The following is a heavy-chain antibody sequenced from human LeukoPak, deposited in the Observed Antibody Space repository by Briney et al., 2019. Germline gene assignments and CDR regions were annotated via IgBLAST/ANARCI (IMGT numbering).Heavy chain of an antibody. CDR1: GYTFTGYY. D-gene: IGHD6-19*01. V-gene: IGHV1-46*01. CDR3: ARVVSSGWYSL. CDR2: INPSGGST. Sequence: GASVKVSCKASGYTFTGYYMHWVRQAPGQGLEWMGIINPSGGSTSYAQKFQGRVTMTRDTSTSTVYMELSSLRSEDTAVYYCARVVSSGWYSLWGQGTLVTVSS. J-gene: IGHJ4*02.